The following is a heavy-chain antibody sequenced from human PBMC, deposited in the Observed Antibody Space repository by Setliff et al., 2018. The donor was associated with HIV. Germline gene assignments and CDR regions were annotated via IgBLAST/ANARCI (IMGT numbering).Heavy chain of an antibody. V-gene: IGHV1-46*01. J-gene: IGHJ6*03. CDR1: GYTFTYYY. CDR3: ARGESSYYYYYMDV. CDR2: INPYDGRT. Sequence: GASVKVSCKASGYTFTYYYIQWVRQAPGQGLEWMGKINPYDGRTTYPQKFRDRVTMTRDTSTSTVYMEVSNLRSEDTAMYYCARGESSYYYYYMDVWGKGTTVTVSS.